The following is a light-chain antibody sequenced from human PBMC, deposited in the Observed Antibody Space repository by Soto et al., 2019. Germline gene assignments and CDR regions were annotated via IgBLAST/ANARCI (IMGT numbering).Light chain of an antibody. J-gene: IGKJ4*01. CDR1: QSVSSSY. Sequence: EIVLTQSPGTLSLSPGERATLSCRASQSVSSSYLAWYQQKPGQAPRLLIYDASNRATGIPARFSGSGSGTEFTLTISSLQSEDFAVYYCQQYNNWPLTFGAGTKVDI. CDR2: DAS. V-gene: IGKV3D-15*01. CDR3: QQYNNWPLT.